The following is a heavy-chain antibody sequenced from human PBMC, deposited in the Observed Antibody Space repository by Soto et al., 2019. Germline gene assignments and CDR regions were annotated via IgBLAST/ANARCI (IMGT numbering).Heavy chain of an antibody. CDR1: GGSISSSSYY. D-gene: IGHD5-18*01. J-gene: IGHJ4*02. CDR3: ARIIVDTAMETVPDFDY. V-gene: IGHV4-39*01. CDR2: IYYSGST. Sequence: PSETLSLTCNVSGGSISSSSYYWGWIRQPPGKGLEWIGSIYYSGSTYYHPSLKSRVTISVDTSKNQFSLKLSSVTAADTAVYYCARIIVDTAMETVPDFDYWGQGTLVTVSS.